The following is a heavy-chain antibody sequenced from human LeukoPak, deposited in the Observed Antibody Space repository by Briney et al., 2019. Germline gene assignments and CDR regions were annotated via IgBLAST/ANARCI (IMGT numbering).Heavy chain of an antibody. Sequence: SQTLSLTCAISVDSVSSNNAAWTWIRQPPSRGLEWLGRIYYRSKWSNDYAVSVQSRMTINPDTSKYQFSLHLSSATPEDTAVYYCAREADDGGKSAEFDFWGQGTLVTVSS. D-gene: IGHD4-23*01. CDR3: AREADDGGKSAEFDF. J-gene: IGHJ5*01. CDR1: VDSVSSNNAA. V-gene: IGHV6-1*01. CDR2: IYYRSKWSN.